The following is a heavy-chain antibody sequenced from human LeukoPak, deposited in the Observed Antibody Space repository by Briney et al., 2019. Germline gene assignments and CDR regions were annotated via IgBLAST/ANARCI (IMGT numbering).Heavy chain of an antibody. J-gene: IGHJ4*02. CDR3: ARARLTRSYGPTLAN. D-gene: IGHD5-18*01. CDR2: ISSSSSYI. CDR1: GFTFSSYS. V-gene: IGHV3-21*01. Sequence: GGSLRLSCAASGFTFSSYSMNWVRQAPGEGLEWVSSISSSSSYIYYADSVKGRFTISRDNAKNSLYLQMNSLRAEDTAVYYCARARLTRSYGPTLANWGQGTLVTVSS.